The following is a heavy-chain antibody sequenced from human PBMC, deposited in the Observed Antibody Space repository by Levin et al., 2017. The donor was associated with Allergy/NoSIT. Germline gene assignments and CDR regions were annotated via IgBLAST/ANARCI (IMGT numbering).Heavy chain of an antibody. Sequence: PGESLKISCAASGFTFSDYSMNWVRQAPGKGLDWVSSITSSNGYIYYADSVKGRFTISSDNAKDSLYLQMSSLRAEHTAVYYCARTMRGVSYGKIDYWGQGTLVTVSS. D-gene: IGHD5-18*01. J-gene: IGHJ4*02. CDR2: ITSSNGYI. V-gene: IGHV3-21*01. CDR3: ARTMRGVSYGKIDY. CDR1: GFTFSDYS.